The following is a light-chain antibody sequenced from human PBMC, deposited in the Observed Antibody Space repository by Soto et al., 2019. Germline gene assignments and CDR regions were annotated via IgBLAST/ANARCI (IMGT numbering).Light chain of an antibody. J-gene: IGLJ2*01. CDR1: SSDVGSYNL. Sequence: QSALTQPASVSGSPGQSITISCTGTSSDVGSYNLVSWYQQHPGKAPKLMIYEVSKWPSGVSNRFSGFKSGNTASLTISGLQAEDEADYYCCSYAGSSTFGVVFGGGTKLTVL. CDR3: CSYAGSSTFGVV. V-gene: IGLV2-23*02. CDR2: EVS.